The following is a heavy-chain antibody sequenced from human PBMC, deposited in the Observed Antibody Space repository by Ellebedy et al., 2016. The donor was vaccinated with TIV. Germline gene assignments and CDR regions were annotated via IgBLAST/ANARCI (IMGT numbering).Heavy chain of an antibody. CDR2: IYDTGIT. CDR1: GGSLSSHF. J-gene: IGHJ5*02. V-gene: IGHV4-59*11. Sequence: MPSETLSLTCTVSGGSLSSHFWSWIRQPPRNGLEWIGRIYDTGITNYSPSLKSRVTMSIDTSKNQFSLQLSSLTAADTAVYYCVRGTGDNMIGLKGWFDPWGQGTLVTVSS. CDR3: VRGTGDNMIGLKGWFDP. D-gene: IGHD3-16*01.